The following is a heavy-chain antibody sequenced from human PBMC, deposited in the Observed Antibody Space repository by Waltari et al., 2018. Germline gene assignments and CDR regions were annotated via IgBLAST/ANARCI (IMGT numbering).Heavy chain of an antibody. CDR1: GDSVRSSYW. V-gene: IGHV4-4*02. J-gene: IGHJ4*02. Sequence: QLQESGPGLMKPSGTLSLSCAVSGDSVRSSYWWSWLRQSPQTGLEWIGQVHGSGRANYNPAFASRVTVSLDTSNNQFSLEVTSATAADTAVYFCARDRGRGLYLDTWGPGTLVTVSP. D-gene: IGHD2-15*01. CDR3: ARDRGRGLYLDT. CDR2: VHGSGRA.